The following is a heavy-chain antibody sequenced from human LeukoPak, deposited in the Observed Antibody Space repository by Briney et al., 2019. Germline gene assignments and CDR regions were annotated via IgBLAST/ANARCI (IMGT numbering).Heavy chain of an antibody. J-gene: IGHJ4*02. CDR3: ARFHGLY. D-gene: IGHD5-12*01. Sequence: PSETLSLTCTVSTDSFSGYLCAWIRQPPGKGLEWIGYVSDSGSTNYNPSLKSRPSISLDTTKNQFSLKLRSVTAADTAVYYCARFHGLYWGQGTVVSVSS. V-gene: IGHV4-59*01. CDR1: TDSFSGYL. CDR2: VSDSGST.